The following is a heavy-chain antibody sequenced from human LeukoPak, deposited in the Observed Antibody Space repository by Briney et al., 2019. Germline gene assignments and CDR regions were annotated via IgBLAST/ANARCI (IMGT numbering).Heavy chain of an antibody. CDR3: ASKDRSGWYGEGIFDY. CDR1: GYTFIAYY. D-gene: IGHD6-19*01. CDR2: INPNSGGT. J-gene: IGHJ4*02. V-gene: IGHV1-2*02. Sequence: ASVKVSCKASGYTFIAYYMHWVRQAPGQGLEWMGWINPNSGGTNYAQKFQGRVTMTRDTSISTAYMELSRLRSDDTAVYYCASKDRSGWYGEGIFDYWGQGTLVTVSS.